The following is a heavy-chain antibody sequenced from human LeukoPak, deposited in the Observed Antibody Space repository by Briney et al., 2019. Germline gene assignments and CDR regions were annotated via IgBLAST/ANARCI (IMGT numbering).Heavy chain of an antibody. D-gene: IGHD3-22*01. CDR2: IYHSGST. CDR1: GYSISSGYY. CDR3: ARDIRALNYYDSSGGVDP. V-gene: IGHV4-38-2*02. Sequence: SETLSLTCAVSGYSISSGYYWGWIRQPPGKGLEWIGGIYHSGSTYYNPSLKSRVTISVDTSKNQFSLKLSSVTAADTAVYYCARDIRALNYYDSSGGVDPWGQGTLVTVSS. J-gene: IGHJ5*02.